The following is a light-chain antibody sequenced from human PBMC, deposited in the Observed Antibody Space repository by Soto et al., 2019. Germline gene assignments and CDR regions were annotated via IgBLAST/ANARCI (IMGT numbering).Light chain of an antibody. CDR1: SGSVSTSYC. J-gene: IGLJ3*02. Sequence: QTAVTQEPSFSVSPGRTVTLTCGLTSGSVSTSYCPSWYQQTPGQAPRTLIYSTNTRSSGVPDRFSGSILGNKAALTITGAQADDESDYYCVLYMGSGISVFGGGTQLTVL. CDR2: STN. V-gene: IGLV8-61*01. CDR3: VLYMGSGISV.